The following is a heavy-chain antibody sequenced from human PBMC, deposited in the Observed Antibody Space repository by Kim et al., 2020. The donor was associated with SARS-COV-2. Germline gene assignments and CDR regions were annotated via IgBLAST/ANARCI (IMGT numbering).Heavy chain of an antibody. CDR2: IYPGDSDT. CDR3: MTGEYFFDY. Sequence: GESLKISCQSSGYSFTNYWIGLVRQMPGEGLEWMGIIYPGDSDTVYSPSFQGQVTISADKSISTAYLQWSSLKVSDTAVYYCMTGEYFFDYWGQGTLVTVSS. J-gene: IGHJ4*02. V-gene: IGHV5-51*01. CDR1: GYSFTNYW. D-gene: IGHD3-10*01.